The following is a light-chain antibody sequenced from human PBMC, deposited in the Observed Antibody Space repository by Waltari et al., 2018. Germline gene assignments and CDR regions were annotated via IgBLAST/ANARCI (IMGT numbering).Light chain of an antibody. V-gene: IGLV2-23*02. CDR1: SSYVGGYKF. CDR2: EIS. Sequence: SALTQPAYVSASPGQSINISCTANSSYVGGYKFVSWYQQHPGKAPQVIIFEISKRPSGVSNRFSGSKSGNTASLTISGLQAEDEANYYCCAYVGYSTWVFGGGTKLTVV. J-gene: IGLJ3*02. CDR3: CAYVGYSTWV.